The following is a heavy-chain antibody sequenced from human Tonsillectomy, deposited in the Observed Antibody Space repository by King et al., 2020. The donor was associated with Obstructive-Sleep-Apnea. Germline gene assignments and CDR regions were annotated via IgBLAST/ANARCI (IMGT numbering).Heavy chain of an antibody. V-gene: IGHV4-4*07. CDR1: GGSISSYY. J-gene: IGHJ5*02. CDR3: ARVTGYCSSTSCYDHWFDP. D-gene: IGHD2-2*01. Sequence: LQLQESGPGLVKPSETLSLTCTVSGGSISSYYWSWIRQPAGKGLEWIGRIYTSGSTNYNPSLKSRVTMSVDTSKNQFSLKLSSVTAADTAVYYCARVTGYCSSTSCYDHWFDPWGQGTLVTVSS. CDR2: IYTSGST.